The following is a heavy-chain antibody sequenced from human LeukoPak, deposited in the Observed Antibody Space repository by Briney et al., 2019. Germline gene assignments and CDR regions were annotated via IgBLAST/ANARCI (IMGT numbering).Heavy chain of an antibody. CDR1: GFTFSTYS. CDR2: ISSSGTTI. D-gene: IGHD1-26*01. J-gene: IGHJ4*02. V-gene: IGHV3-48*02. CDR3: ARVNMVEATHFDY. Sequence: QAGGSLRLSCAASGFTFSTYSMIWVRQAPGKGLEWVSYISSSGTTIYYADSVKGRFTISRDNAKHSLYLQMNSLRDDDTAVYYCARVNMVEATHFDYWGQGTLVTVSS.